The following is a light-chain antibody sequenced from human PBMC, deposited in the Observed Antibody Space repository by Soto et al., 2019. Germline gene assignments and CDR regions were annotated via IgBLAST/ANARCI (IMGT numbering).Light chain of an antibody. CDR3: AAWDDSLNGHYI. Sequence: HSVLTQPPSAFATPGQRVTCPCSGKRKNIGEFTVNWYQQLPRTAPKVLIYSNNQRPSGVPDRFSGSKSGTSASLAISGLQSEDEADYYCAAWDDSLNGHYIFGTGTKVTV. CDR2: SNN. J-gene: IGLJ1*01. V-gene: IGLV1-44*01. CDR1: RKNIGEFT.